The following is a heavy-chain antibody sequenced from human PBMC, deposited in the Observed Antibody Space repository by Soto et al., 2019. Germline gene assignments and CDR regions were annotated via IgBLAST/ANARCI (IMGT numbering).Heavy chain of an antibody. D-gene: IGHD2-15*01. Sequence: SETLSLTCTVSGGSISSYYWSWIRQPPGKGLEWIGYIYYSGSTNYNPSLKSRVTISVDTSKNQFSLKLSSVTAADTAVYYCARVPVKGIYCSGGSCFYAFDYWGQGTLVTVSS. J-gene: IGHJ4*02. CDR2: IYYSGST. V-gene: IGHV4-59*01. CDR1: GGSISSYY. CDR3: ARVPVKGIYCSGGSCFYAFDY.